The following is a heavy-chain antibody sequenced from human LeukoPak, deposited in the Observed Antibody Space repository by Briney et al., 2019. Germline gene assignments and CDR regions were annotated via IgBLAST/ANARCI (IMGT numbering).Heavy chain of an antibody. V-gene: IGHV3-30-3*01. J-gene: IGHJ4*02. Sequence: GGSLRLSCAASGFTFSSYAMSWVRQAPGKGLEWVAVISYDGSNKYYADSVKGRFTISRDNSKNMLYLQMNSLRAEDTAVYYCARGPTRANSTDYWGQGALVTVSS. CDR3: ARGPTRANSTDY. D-gene: IGHD2/OR15-2a*01. CDR2: ISYDGSNK. CDR1: GFTFSSYA.